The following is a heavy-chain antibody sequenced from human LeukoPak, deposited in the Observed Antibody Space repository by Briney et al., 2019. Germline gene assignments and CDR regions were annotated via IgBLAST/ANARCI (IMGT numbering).Heavy chain of an antibody. CDR2: ISSSTSYI. Sequence: GGSLRLSCVASGFTFSIYSMIWVRQAPGKGPEWISSISSSTSYIYYTDSVKGRFTISRDNAKNSLYLQMNRLRGEDTAVYYCARGFGDWFRSNLKYYFDYWGQGTLVTVSS. CDR3: ARGFGDWFRSNLKYYFDY. D-gene: IGHD3/OR15-3a*01. CDR1: GFTFSIYS. J-gene: IGHJ4*02. V-gene: IGHV3-21*01.